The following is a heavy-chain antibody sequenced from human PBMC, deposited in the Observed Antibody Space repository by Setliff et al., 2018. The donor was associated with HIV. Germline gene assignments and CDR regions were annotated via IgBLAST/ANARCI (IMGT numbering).Heavy chain of an antibody. J-gene: IGHJ6*02. CDR2: LYTRGSA. CDR1: GGSIGSGSFY. V-gene: IGHV4-61*02. CDR3: ARSRTSSGYYGVTGYGMDV. D-gene: IGHD3-22*01. Sequence: SETLSLTCTVPGGSIGSGSFYWSWIRQPAGKGLEWIGRLYTRGSANYNPSLKSRVTISVATSKNQFSLKLNSVTTADTAVYYCARSRTSSGYYGVTGYGMDVWGQGTTVTVSS.